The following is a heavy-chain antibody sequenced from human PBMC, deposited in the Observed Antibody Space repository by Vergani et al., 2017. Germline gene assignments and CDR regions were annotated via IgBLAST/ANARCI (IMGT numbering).Heavy chain of an antibody. CDR2: IWSDGSKR. CDR1: GFSFRSYA. CDR3: VKESQDDTVEAPAAIQGTFDT. Sequence: QVHLVESGGGAVQPGRSLRLSCAASGFSFRSYAMHWVRQAPGKGLQGVAIIWSDGSKRYYEGSVWGRFTISRDNSKNTIYLQMNSLRAEDTGMYYRVKESQDDTVEAPAAIQGTFDTWGQGTLVTVSS. V-gene: IGHV3-33*06. D-gene: IGHD2-2*02. J-gene: IGHJ4*02.